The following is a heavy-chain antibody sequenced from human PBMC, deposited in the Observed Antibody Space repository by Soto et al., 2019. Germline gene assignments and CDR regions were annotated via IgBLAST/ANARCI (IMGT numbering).Heavy chain of an antibody. CDR2: IIPIFGTA. CDR3: ARVSIAVAGSENWFDP. D-gene: IGHD6-19*01. Sequence: QVQLVQSGAEVKKPGSSVKVSCKASGGTFSSYAISWVRQAPGQGLEWMGGIIPIFGTANYAQKFQGRVTITADESPSTAYVELSSLRSEDTAVYYCARVSIAVAGSENWFDPWGQGTLVTVSS. CDR1: GGTFSSYA. J-gene: IGHJ5*02. V-gene: IGHV1-69*01.